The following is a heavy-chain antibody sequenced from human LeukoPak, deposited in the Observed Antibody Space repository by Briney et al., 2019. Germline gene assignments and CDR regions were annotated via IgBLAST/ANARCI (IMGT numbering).Heavy chain of an antibody. V-gene: IGHV4-34*01. CDR3: ARQWGTVVPAANRAFDI. J-gene: IGHJ3*02. CDR1: GGSFNGYY. D-gene: IGHD2-2*01. CDR2: INHSGST. Sequence: PSETLSLTCAVYGGSFNGYYWSWIRQPPGKGLEWIGEINHSGSTNYNPSLKSRVTISVDTSKNQFSLKLSSVTAADTAVYYCARQWGTVVPAANRAFDIWGQGTIVTVSS.